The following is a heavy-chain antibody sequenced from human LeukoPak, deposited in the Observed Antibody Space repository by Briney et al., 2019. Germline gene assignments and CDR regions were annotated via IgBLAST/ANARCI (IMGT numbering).Heavy chain of an antibody. V-gene: IGHV4-39*01. CDR3: ARQEDALDY. Sequence: PSETLSLTCTVSGGSISSSSYYWGWIRQPPGKGLEWIGSIYYSGSTYYNPSLKSRVTISVDTSKNQFSLKLSSVTAADTAVYYCARQEDALDYWGQGTLVTVSS. J-gene: IGHJ4*02. CDR1: GGSISSSSYY. CDR2: IYYSGST.